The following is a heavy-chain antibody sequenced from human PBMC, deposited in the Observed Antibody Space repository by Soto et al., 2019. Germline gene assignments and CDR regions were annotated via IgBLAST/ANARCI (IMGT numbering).Heavy chain of an antibody. CDR3: TTEFCGGSCYHTHDY. Sequence: EVQLVESGGGLVKPGGSLRLSCAASGFTFSNAWMSWVRQAPGKGLEWVGRIKSKTDGGTTDYAAPVKGRFTISRDDSKNTLYLQMNSLKTEDTAVYYCTTEFCGGSCYHTHDYWGQGTLVTVSS. D-gene: IGHD2-15*01. V-gene: IGHV3-15*01. CDR1: GFTFSNAW. CDR2: IKSKTDGGTT. J-gene: IGHJ4*02.